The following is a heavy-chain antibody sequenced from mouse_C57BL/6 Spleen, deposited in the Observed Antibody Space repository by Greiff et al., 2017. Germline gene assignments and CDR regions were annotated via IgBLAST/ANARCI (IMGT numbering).Heavy chain of an antibody. CDR1: GYSITSGYY. CDR2: ISYDGSN. Sequence: VQLQQSGPGLVKPSQSLSLTCSVTGYSITSGYYWNWIRQFPGNKLEWMGYISYDGSNNYNPSLKNRISITRDTSKNQFFLKLNSVTTEDTATYYCARVGYPDWYFDVWGTGTTVTVAS. J-gene: IGHJ1*03. V-gene: IGHV3-6*01. CDR3: ARVGYPDWYFDV.